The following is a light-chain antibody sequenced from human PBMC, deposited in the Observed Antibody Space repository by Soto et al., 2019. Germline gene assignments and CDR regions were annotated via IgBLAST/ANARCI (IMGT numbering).Light chain of an antibody. V-gene: IGKV3-20*01. CDR2: AAS. CDR1: RSIASSY. CDR3: QQYGSSPPYT. Sequence: EIVLTQSPDTLSLSPGERATLSCRASRSIASSYLAWYQQKPGQAPRLLIYAASTRATGIPDRFSGSGSATDFTLTISRLEPEDFAVYYCQQYGSSPPYTFGQGTKLEIK. J-gene: IGKJ2*01.